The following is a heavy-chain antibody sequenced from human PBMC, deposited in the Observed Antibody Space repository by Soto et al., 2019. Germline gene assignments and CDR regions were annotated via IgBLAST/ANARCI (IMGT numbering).Heavy chain of an antibody. V-gene: IGHV1-3*01. CDR2: INAGNGNT. Sequence: GASVKVSCKASGYTFTSYAMHWVRQAPGQRLEWMGWINAGNGNTKYSQKFQGRVTITRDTSASTAYMELSSLRSEDTAVYYCARGWLATYNWFDPWGQGTLVTVSS. J-gene: IGHJ5*02. D-gene: IGHD6-19*01. CDR3: ARGWLATYNWFDP. CDR1: GYTFTSYA.